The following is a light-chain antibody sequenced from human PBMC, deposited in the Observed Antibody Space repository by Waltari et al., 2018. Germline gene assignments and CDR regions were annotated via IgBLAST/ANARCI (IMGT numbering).Light chain of an antibody. CDR3: QQYYSAVT. J-gene: IGKJ4*01. CDR2: WAS. V-gene: IGKV4-1*01. CDR1: QNILHTSNNLNS. Sequence: DIVMTQSPDSLAVSLGERATINCKSSQNILHTSNNLNSLAWYQQKPGRPPKLLIYWASIRQFGVPARFSGGGSGTDFTLTIASLQAEDVAIYYCQQYYSAVTFGGGTKVEIK.